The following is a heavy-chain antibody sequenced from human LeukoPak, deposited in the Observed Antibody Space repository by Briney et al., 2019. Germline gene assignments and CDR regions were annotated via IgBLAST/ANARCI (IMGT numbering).Heavy chain of an antibody. D-gene: IGHD2-21*01. CDR3: AVGGFAWGDDDAFDI. V-gene: IGHV1-18*01. Sequence: ASVKVSCKASGYTFTSYGISWVRQAPGQGLEWMGWISAYNGNTNYAQKLQGRVTMTTDTSTSTAYMELRSLRSDDTAVYYCAVGGFAWGDDDAFDIWAKGQWSPSLQ. CDR2: ISAYNGNT. J-gene: IGHJ3*02. CDR1: GYTFTSYG.